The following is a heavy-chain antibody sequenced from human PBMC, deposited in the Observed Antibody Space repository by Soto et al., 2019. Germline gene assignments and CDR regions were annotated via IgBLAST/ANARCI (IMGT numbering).Heavy chain of an antibody. V-gene: IGHV3-74*01. CDR2: INNDGTNT. D-gene: IGHD1-26*01. J-gene: IGHJ4*02. CDR1: GFTFRNSW. Sequence: GGSLRLSCAASGFTFRNSWMHWVRQAPGKGLVWVSRINNDGTNTDYADSVKGRFTISRDNAKNTLYLQMNSLRAEDTAVYYCARGMKWELLPSHFDYWGQGTQVTVSS. CDR3: ARGMKWELLPSHFDY.